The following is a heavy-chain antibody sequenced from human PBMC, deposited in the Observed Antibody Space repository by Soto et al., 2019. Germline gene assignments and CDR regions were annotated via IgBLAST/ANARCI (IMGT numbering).Heavy chain of an antibody. CDR2: IIPIFGTA. Sequence: GASVKVSCKASGGTFSSYAISWVRQAPGQGLEWMGGIIPIFGTANYAQKFQGRVTITADESTSTAYMELSSLRSEDTAVYYCARDHYDFWSGSHAFDIWGQGTMVTVSS. J-gene: IGHJ3*02. D-gene: IGHD3-3*01. CDR3: ARDHYDFWSGSHAFDI. CDR1: GGTFSSYA. V-gene: IGHV1-69*13.